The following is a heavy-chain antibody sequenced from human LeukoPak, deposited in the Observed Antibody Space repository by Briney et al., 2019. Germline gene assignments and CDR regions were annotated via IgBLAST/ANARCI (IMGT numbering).Heavy chain of an antibody. CDR3: ARSSSSGGGDAFDI. V-gene: IGHV5-51*01. CDR1: GYNFTSYW. Sequence: GESLKISCKGYGYNFTSYWIGWVRQMPGKGLEWMGIIYPGDSDTRYSPSFQGQVTISADKSINTAYLQWSSLRAEDTAVYYCARSSSSGGGDAFDIWGQGTMVTVSS. CDR2: IYPGDSDT. D-gene: IGHD6-6*01. J-gene: IGHJ3*02.